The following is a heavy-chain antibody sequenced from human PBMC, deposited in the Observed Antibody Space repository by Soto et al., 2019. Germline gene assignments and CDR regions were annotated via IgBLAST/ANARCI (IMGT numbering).Heavy chain of an antibody. Sequence: QVQLVESGGGGVQPGRSLRLSCAASGFTFSSYGMHWVRQAPGKGLEWVAVISYDGRNKYYADSVKGRFTISRDNSKNTLYLQMSSLRAEDTAVYYCVKDGSSGWPYYYGLDVWGQGTTGTVSS. D-gene: IGHD6-19*01. CDR2: ISYDGRNK. V-gene: IGHV3-30*18. CDR1: GFTFSSYG. J-gene: IGHJ6*02. CDR3: VKDGSSGWPYYYGLDV.